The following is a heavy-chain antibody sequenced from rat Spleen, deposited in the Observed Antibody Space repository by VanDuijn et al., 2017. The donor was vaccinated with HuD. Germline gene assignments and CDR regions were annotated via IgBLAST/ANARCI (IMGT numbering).Heavy chain of an antibody. CDR1: GFSLTSYC. Sequence: QVQLKESGPGLVQPSQTLSLTCTVPGFSLTSYCVHWVRQPPGKGLDWMGRRSHNGDTSYNSALKSSLTISRDTSESQVFLKMTSLQTEDTATYYCARDDRETYAHFDYWGQGVMVTVSS. CDR3: ARDDRETYAHFDY. J-gene: IGHJ2*01. D-gene: IGHD1-6*01. V-gene: IGHV2-63*01. CDR2: RSHNGDT.